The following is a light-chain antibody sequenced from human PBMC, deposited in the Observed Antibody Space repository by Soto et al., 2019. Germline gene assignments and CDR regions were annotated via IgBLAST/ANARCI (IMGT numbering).Light chain of an antibody. Sequence: EIVLTQSPGTLSFSPGERATLSCRASQSVSSSYLAWYQQKAGQAPRLLIYGASNRATGIPDRFSGSGSGTDFILTISRLEPEDFAVYYCQQRSNWPLTFGPGTKVDIK. J-gene: IGKJ3*01. CDR2: GAS. V-gene: IGKV3D-20*02. CDR3: QQRSNWPLT. CDR1: QSVSSSY.